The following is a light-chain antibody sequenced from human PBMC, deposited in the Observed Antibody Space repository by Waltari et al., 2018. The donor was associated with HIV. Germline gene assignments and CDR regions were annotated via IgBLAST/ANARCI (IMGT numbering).Light chain of an antibody. CDR3: QSYDSTLSSVL. CDR1: NSNLGAQYG. Sequence: QSVLTQPPSVSGAPGQRVTISCTGSNSNLGAQYGVNWYQEVPGAAPRLLNDADHNRPSGVPDRFSGSTSATSASLAITGLQAEDEADYYCQSYDSTLSSVLFGGGTKVTVL. J-gene: IGLJ2*01. CDR2: ADH. V-gene: IGLV1-40*01.